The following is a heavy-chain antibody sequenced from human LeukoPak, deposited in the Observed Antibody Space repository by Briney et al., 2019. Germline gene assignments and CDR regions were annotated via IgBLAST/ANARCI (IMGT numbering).Heavy chain of an antibody. CDR2: IYYSGST. D-gene: IGHD1-26*01. Sequence: PSETLSLTCTVSGGSISSSSYYWGWIRQPPGKGLEWIGSIYYSGSTYYNPSLKSRVTISVDTSKNQFSLKLSSVTAADTAVCYCARHQGIVETPRGWFDPWGQGTLVIVSS. CDR3: ARHQGIVETPRGWFDP. J-gene: IGHJ5*02. CDR1: GGSISSSSYY. V-gene: IGHV4-39*01.